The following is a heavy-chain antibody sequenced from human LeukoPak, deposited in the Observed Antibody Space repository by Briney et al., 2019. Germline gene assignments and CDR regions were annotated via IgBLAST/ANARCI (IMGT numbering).Heavy chain of an antibody. Sequence: SETLSLTCAVYGGSFSGYYWSWIRQPPGKGLEWIGEINHSGSTNYNSSLKSRVTISVDTSKNQFSLKLSSVTAADTAVYYCARGRRAYYYGSGSYSWFDPWGQGTLVTVSS. J-gene: IGHJ5*02. D-gene: IGHD3-10*01. CDR1: GGSFSGYY. V-gene: IGHV4-34*01. CDR3: ARGRRAYYYGSGSYSWFDP. CDR2: INHSGST.